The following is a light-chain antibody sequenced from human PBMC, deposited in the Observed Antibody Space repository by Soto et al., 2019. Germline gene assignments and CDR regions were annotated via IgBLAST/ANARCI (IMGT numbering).Light chain of an antibody. J-gene: IGKJ1*01. V-gene: IGKV1-39*01. CDR3: QQSDSVPWS. Sequence: DIQMTQSPSSLSASVGDSVTITCRASQSISNYLTWYQQKPGKAPKLLIYAASSLQSGVPSRFSGSGSGTDLTLTISSLQPESFATYSCQQSDSVPWSLRQGTKVDIK. CDR1: QSISNY. CDR2: AAS.